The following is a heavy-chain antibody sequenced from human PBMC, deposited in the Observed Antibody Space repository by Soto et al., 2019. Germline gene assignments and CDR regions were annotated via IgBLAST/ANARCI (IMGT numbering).Heavy chain of an antibody. CDR2: IIPISGTA. D-gene: IGHD5-18*01. J-gene: IGHJ6*02. CDR1: GGTFSSYA. Sequence: SVKVSCKASGGTFSSYAISWVRQAPGQGLEWVGGIIPISGTANYAQKFQGRVTITADESTSTAYMELSSLRSEDTAVYYCVCAIQLWPDYYYYGMDVWGQGTTVTVSS. V-gene: IGHV1-69*13. CDR3: VCAIQLWPDYYYYGMDV.